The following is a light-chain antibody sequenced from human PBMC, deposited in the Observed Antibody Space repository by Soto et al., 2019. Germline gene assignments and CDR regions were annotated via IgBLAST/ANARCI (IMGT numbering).Light chain of an antibody. J-gene: IGKJ4*01. CDR3: QQSYSTPLT. CDR1: QGIRND. Sequence: IQFTQSPSSLSASVGDRVTITCRASQGIRNDLGWYRQKPGKAPKILIYAASSLQGGVPSRFSGSGSGTDFTRTISSLQPEDFATYYCQQSYSTPLTFGGGTKVDIK. CDR2: AAS. V-gene: IGKV1-39*01.